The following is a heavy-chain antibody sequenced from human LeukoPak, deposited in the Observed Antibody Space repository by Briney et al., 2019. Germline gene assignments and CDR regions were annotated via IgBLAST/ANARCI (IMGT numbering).Heavy chain of an antibody. CDR2: INYSGST. V-gene: IGHV4-61*05. J-gene: IGHJ4*02. D-gene: IGHD1-20*01. CDR1: GGSISSSSYY. Sequence: SETLSLTCTVSGGSISSSSYYWGWIRQPPGKGLEWIGYINYSGSTNYNPSLKSRVTISVDTSKNQFSVKLSSVTAADTAVYYCARVRRITGTTDFDYWGQGTLVTVSS. CDR3: ARVRRITGTTDFDY.